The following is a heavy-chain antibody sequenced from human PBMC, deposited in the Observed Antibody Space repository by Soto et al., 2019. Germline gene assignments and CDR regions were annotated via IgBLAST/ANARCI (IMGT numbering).Heavy chain of an antibody. V-gene: IGHV4-59*08. CDR1: GGAISSYY. J-gene: IGHJ6*03. Sequence: PLAALSRTCTVSGGAISSYYWSWIRQHPGKGLEWIGYIYYSGSTNYNPSLKSRVTISVDTSKNQFSLKLSSVTAADTAVYYCARNGITMVRGYMDVWGKGTTVTVSS. CDR2: IYYSGST. D-gene: IGHD3-10*01. CDR3: ARNGITMVRGYMDV.